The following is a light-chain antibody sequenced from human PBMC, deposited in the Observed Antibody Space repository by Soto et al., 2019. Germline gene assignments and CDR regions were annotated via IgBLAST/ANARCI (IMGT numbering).Light chain of an antibody. CDR2: RAS. CDR3: QQYNNWPPWT. Sequence: EIVMTQSPATLSVSLGGRVTLSCRASQSVRSNLAWYQQKPGQAPRLLIYRASTRATGVPASFSGRGSGTEFTLTISSLQSEDFAVYYCQQYNNWPPWTFGQGTKVDIK. V-gene: IGKV3-15*01. J-gene: IGKJ1*01. CDR1: QSVRSN.